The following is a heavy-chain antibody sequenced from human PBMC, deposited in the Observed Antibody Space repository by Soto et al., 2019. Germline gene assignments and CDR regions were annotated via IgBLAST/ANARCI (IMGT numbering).Heavy chain of an antibody. CDR1: GFTVSSYW. J-gene: IGHJ4*02. V-gene: IGHV3-74*01. CDR2: IKSDGSST. D-gene: IGHD6-19*01. CDR3: ARGGYSSGWTRFDY. Sequence: GGSLRLSCAASGFTVSSYWMHWVRQAPGKGLVWVSGIKSDGSSTCYADSVMGRFTISRDNSKNTLYLQMNSLRPEDTAVYFCARGGYSSGWTRFDYWGQGTLVTVSS.